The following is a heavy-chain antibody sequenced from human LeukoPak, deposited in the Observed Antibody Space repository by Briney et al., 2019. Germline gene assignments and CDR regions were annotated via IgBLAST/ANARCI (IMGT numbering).Heavy chain of an antibody. CDR1: GFTFSSYA. D-gene: IGHD3-9*01. J-gene: IGHJ4*02. CDR2: ISGSGGST. CDR3: AKGGVLRYFDWLLYY. V-gene: IGHV3-23*01. Sequence: GGSLRLSCAASGFTFSSYARCWVRQAPGKGLEWFSAISGSGGSTYYADSVKGRITISRDNSKNTLYLQMNSLRAEDTAVYYCAKGGVLRYFDWLLYYWGQGTLVTVSS.